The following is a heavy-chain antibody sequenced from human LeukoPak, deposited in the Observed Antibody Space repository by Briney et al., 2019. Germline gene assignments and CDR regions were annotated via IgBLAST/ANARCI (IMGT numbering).Heavy chain of an antibody. Sequence: GGSLRLSCAASRFTFSSYGMHWVRQAPGKGLEWVSLISWDGGSTYYADSVKGRFTISRDNSKNSLYLQMNSLRTEDTALYYCAKGGAAAFYMDVWGKGTTVTISS. CDR1: RFTFSSYG. J-gene: IGHJ6*03. V-gene: IGHV3-43*02. D-gene: IGHD6-13*01. CDR2: ISWDGGST. CDR3: AKGGAAAFYMDV.